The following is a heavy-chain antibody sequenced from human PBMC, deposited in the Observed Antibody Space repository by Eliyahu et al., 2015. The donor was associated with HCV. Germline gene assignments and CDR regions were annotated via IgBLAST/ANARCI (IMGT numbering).Heavy chain of an antibody. Sequence: EVQLVESGGVVVQPGGSLRLSCAAXGFXFDXYTMHWVRQAPGKGLEWVSLISWDGGSTYYADSVKGRFTISRDNSKNSLYLQMNSLRTEDTALYYCAKDAASIAVSPWYFDYWGQGTLVTVSS. CDR3: AKDAASIAVSPWYFDY. D-gene: IGHD6-19*01. J-gene: IGHJ4*02. V-gene: IGHV3-43*01. CDR2: ISWDGGST. CDR1: GFXFDXYT.